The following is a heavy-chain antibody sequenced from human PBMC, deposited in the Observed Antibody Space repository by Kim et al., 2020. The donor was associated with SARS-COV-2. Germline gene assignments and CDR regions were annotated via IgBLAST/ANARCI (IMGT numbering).Heavy chain of an antibody. J-gene: IGHJ6*02. V-gene: IGHV3-48*03. CDR1: GFTFSSYE. CDR2: ISSSGSTI. CDR3: ARSDFFGVGMDV. Sequence: GGSLRLSCAASGFTFSSYEMNWVRQAPGKGLEWVSYISSSGSTIYYADSVKGRFTISRDNAKNSLYLQMNSLRADDTAVYYCARSDFFGVGMDVWGQGTTVTVSS. D-gene: IGHD3-3*01.